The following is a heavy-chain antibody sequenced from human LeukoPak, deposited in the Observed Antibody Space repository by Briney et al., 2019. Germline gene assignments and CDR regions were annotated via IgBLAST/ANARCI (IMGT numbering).Heavy chain of an antibody. D-gene: IGHD2-21*02. J-gene: IGHJ6*02. Sequence: PSETLSLTCTVSGGSVSSDYWIWLRQPPGKGLEWIGYIYYSGSTNYNPSLKSRVTISVDTSKNQFSLKLNSVTAADTAVYYCARSDCGGDCYSPYYYYYGMDVWGQGTTVTVSS. V-gene: IGHV4-59*02. CDR1: GGSVSSDY. CDR3: ARSDCGGDCYSPYYYYYGMDV. CDR2: IYYSGST.